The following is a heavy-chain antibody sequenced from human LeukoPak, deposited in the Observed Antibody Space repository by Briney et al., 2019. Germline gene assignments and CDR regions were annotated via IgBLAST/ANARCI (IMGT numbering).Heavy chain of an antibody. V-gene: IGHV1-18*01. J-gene: IGHJ4*02. D-gene: IGHD3-22*01. CDR2: ISAYNGNR. CDR3: ARGHTLYYENSAYYYFEY. CDR1: GYTFTSYG. Sequence: RASVKVSCNASGYTFTSYGINWVRQVPGQGLEWMGWISAYNGNRNFAQRFQGRGNMPTDTANNTAYMELRTLRSDDTAVYYCARGHTLYYENSAYYYFEYWGQGTQVTVSP.